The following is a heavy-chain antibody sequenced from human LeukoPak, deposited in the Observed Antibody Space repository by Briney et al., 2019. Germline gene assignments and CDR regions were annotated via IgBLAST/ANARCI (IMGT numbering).Heavy chain of an antibody. D-gene: IGHD3-16*02. Sequence: SETLSLTCAVSGGSISSSNWWSWVRQPPGKGLEWIGEIYHSGSTNYNPSLKSRVTISVDKSKNQFSLKLSSVTAADTAVYYCARERRDYVWGSYLSSGQYDYWGQGTLVTVSS. CDR1: GGSISSSNW. CDR3: ARERRDYVWGSYLSSGQYDY. CDR2: IYHSGST. J-gene: IGHJ4*02. V-gene: IGHV4-4*02.